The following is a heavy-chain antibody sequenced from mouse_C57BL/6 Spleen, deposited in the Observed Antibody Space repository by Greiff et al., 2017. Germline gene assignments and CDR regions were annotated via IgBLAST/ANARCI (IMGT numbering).Heavy chain of an antibody. CDR1: GYTFTRYW. J-gene: IGHJ2*01. Sequence: VQLQQPGAELVKPGASVKMSCKASGYTFTRYWITWVKQRPVHGLEWIGAIYPGTGSTTYNQKFKSKATLTVDTSSSTAYMQLRSLTSEDSAVYYCANGRGYFDYWGQGTTLTVSS. V-gene: IGHV1-55*01. CDR2: IYPGTGST. CDR3: ANGRGYFDY.